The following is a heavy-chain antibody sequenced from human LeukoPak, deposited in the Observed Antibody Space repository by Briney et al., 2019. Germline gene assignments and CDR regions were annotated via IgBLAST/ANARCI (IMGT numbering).Heavy chain of an antibody. CDR3: AKDAHGDYRFSYYFDY. D-gene: IGHD4-17*01. CDR2: ISYDGSNK. J-gene: IGHJ4*02. Sequence: GGSLRLSCAASGFTFSSYGMHWVRGAPGKGLEWVAVISYDGSNKYYADSVKGRFTISRDNSKNTLYLQMNSLRAEDTAVYYCAKDAHGDYRFSYYFDYWGQGTLVTVSS. CDR1: GFTFSSYG. V-gene: IGHV3-30*18.